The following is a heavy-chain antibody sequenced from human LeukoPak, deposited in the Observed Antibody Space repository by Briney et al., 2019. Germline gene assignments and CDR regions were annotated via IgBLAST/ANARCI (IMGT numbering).Heavy chain of an antibody. CDR2: ISGSDEST. CDR3: ANRRLGRGAFDI. Sequence: SGGSLRLACAASGFTFSSYGMSWIRQAPGKGLEWVSEISGSDESTKYVDSVKGRFTISRDNSKNTLYLLLNSLRVDDTAVYYCANRRLGRGAFDIWGQGTMVTVSS. D-gene: IGHD7-27*01. V-gene: IGHV3-23*01. J-gene: IGHJ3*02. CDR1: GFTFSSYG.